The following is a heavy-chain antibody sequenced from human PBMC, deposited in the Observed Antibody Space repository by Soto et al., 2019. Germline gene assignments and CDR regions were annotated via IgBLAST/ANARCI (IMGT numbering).Heavy chain of an antibody. Sequence: PSETLSLTCTVSGGSISSYYWSWIRQPPGKGLEWIAYIYNSGTTNYNPSLKSRVTISVDTSKKQFSLKLSSVTAADTAVYYCARASFNILTGYYIDYWGQGTLVTVSS. CDR2: IYNSGTT. J-gene: IGHJ4*02. V-gene: IGHV4-59*01. CDR3: ARASFNILTGYYIDY. D-gene: IGHD3-9*01. CDR1: GGSISSYY.